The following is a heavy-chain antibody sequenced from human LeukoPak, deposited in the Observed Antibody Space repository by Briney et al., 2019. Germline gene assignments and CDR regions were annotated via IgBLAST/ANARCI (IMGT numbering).Heavy chain of an antibody. V-gene: IGHV3-21*01. CDR1: GFTFSSYW. CDR2: ISSSSSYI. J-gene: IGHJ6*02. CDR3: ARDSGYCSGGSCSYYGMDV. D-gene: IGHD2-15*01. Sequence: GGSLRLSCAASGFTFSSYWMSWVRQAPGKGLEWVSSISSSSSYIYYANSLKGRFTISRDNAKTSLYLQMNSLRAEDTAVYYCARDSGYCSGGSCSYYGMDVWGQGTTVTVSS.